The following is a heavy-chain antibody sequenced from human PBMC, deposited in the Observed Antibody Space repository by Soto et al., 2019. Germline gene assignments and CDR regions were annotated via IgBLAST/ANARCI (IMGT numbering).Heavy chain of an antibody. CDR1: GYTFTSYD. CDR3: ARVYYDSSGPFDP. CDR2: MNPNSGNT. V-gene: IGHV1-8*01. J-gene: IGHJ5*02. D-gene: IGHD3-22*01. Sequence: ASVKVSCKASGYTFTSYDINWVRQATGQGLEWMGWMNPNSGNTGYAQKFQGRVTMTRNTSISTAYMELSSVTAADTAVYYCARVYYDSSGPFDPWGQGTLVTVSS.